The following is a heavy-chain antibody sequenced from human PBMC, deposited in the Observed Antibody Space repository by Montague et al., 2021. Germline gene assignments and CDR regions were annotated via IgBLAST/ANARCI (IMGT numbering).Heavy chain of an antibody. V-gene: IGHV4-34*01. CDR1: GGSISGYY. J-gene: IGHJ6*03. CDR3: ARRGGTMGRGVKGYMDV. Sequence: SETLSLTCTVYGGSISGYYWSWIRQPPGKGLEWIGDINHSGSTNYNPSLKSRVTISVDTSKNQFSLKLSSVTAADTAVYYCARRGGTMGRGVKGYMDVWGKGNTGTVSS. D-gene: IGHD3-10*01. CDR2: INHSGST.